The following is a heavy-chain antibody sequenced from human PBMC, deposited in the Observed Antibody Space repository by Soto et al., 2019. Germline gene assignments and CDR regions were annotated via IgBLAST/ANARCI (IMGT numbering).Heavy chain of an antibody. J-gene: IGHJ4*02. CDR3: AREGYGGYLFDY. D-gene: IGHD5-12*01. V-gene: IGHV3-30-3*01. CDR2: ISYDGSNK. Sequence: QVQLVESGGGVVQPGRSLRLSCAASGFTFSSYAMHWVRQAPGKGLEWVAVISYDGSNKYYADSVKGRFTISRDNSKNTLYLQMNSLRAEDTAVYYCAREGYGGYLFDYLGQGTLVTVSS. CDR1: GFTFSSYA.